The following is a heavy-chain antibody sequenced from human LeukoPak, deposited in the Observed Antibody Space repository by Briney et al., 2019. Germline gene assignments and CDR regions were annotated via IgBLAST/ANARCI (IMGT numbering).Heavy chain of an antibody. CDR3: AKNREPSGDYAGAFDF. CDR2: IRHDGSEK. Sequence: GGSLRLSCAASGFTFSSYGMHWVRQAPGNGLEWVAFIRHDGSEKHYADSVKGRFIISRDNSGNTLFLQMNSLRAGDTAVYYCAKNREPSGDYAGAFDFWGQGTLVTVSS. V-gene: IGHV3-30*02. D-gene: IGHD4-17*01. CDR1: GFTFSSYG. J-gene: IGHJ4*02.